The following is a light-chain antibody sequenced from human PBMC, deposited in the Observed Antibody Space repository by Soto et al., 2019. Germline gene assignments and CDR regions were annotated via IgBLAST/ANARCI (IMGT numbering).Light chain of an antibody. Sequence: QSALTQPASVSGSPGQSITISCTGTSSDIGNYNYVSWYQQHPGRAPQLIIYDVSYRPSGVSNRFSGSKSGNTASLTISGLQAEDEADYYCSSCTSSSTIFGGGTKLTVL. CDR3: SSCTSSSTI. CDR1: SSDIGNYNY. V-gene: IGLV2-14*03. CDR2: DVS. J-gene: IGLJ2*01.